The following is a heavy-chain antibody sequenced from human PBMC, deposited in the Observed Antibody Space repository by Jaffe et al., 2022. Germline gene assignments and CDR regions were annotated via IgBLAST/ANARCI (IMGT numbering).Heavy chain of an antibody. D-gene: IGHD4-17*01. CDR2: IYHSGST. Sequence: QVQLQESGPGLVKPSETLSLTCAVSGYSISSGYYWGWIRQPPGKGLEWIGSIYHSGSTYYNPSLKSRVTISVDTSKNQFSLKLSSVTAADTAVYYCARHPTPSQNDYGDYVEGDNWFDPWGQGTLVTVSS. CDR1: GYSISSGYY. V-gene: IGHV4-38-2*01. J-gene: IGHJ5*02. CDR3: ARHPTPSQNDYGDYVEGDNWFDP.